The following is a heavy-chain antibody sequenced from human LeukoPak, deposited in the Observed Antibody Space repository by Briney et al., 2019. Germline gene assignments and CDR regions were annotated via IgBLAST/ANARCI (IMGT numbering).Heavy chain of an antibody. J-gene: IGHJ4*01. D-gene: IGHD1-26*01. CDR1: GFTFNVFH. CDR3: ARASGGWDLDY. V-gene: IGHV3-21*01. Sequence: RGSLRLSCAASGFTFNVFHMNWVRQAPGKGLEWISSITSSGTYITYADSIQGRFTISRDNAKNSLYLQMNSLRVDDTALYYCARASGGWDLDYWGHGTLVIVSS. CDR2: ITSSGTYI.